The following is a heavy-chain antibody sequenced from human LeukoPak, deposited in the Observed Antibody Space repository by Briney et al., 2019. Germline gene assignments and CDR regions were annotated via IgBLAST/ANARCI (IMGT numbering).Heavy chain of an antibody. CDR1: GGSISSYY. Sequence: PSETLSLTCTVSGGSISSYYWSWIRQPPGKGLEWIGYIYYSGSTNYNPSLKSRVTISVDTSKNQFSLKLSSVTAADTAFYYCGRDGDAFDIWGQGTMVTVSS. CDR3: GRDGDAFDI. J-gene: IGHJ3*02. V-gene: IGHV4-59*01. CDR2: IYYSGST.